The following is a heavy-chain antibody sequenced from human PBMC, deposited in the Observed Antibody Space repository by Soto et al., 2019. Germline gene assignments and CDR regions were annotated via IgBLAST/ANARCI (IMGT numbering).Heavy chain of an antibody. CDR1: GGSISSGGYS. J-gene: IGHJ4*02. CDR3: ARDSGLYGDYVFDY. V-gene: IGHV4-30-2*01. CDR2: IYHSGST. Sequence: PSETLSLTCAVSGGSISSGGYSWSWIRQPPGKGLEWIGYIYHSGSTYYNPSLKSRVTISVDRSKNQFSLKLSSVTAADTAVYYCARDSGLYGDYVFDYWGQGTLVTVSS. D-gene: IGHD4-17*01.